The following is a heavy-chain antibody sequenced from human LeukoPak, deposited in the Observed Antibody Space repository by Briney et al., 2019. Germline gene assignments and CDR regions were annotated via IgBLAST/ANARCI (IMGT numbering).Heavy chain of an antibody. Sequence: PGGSRRPSCAAPGFTFSTFWMSWVRQAQGKGLEWVATIKKDGSEKYYVDSVKGRFTISRDNAKNSLYLQMNSLRAEDTAVYYCARDPLRIATAGRGTLYWGQGTLVTVSS. J-gene: IGHJ4*02. CDR2: IKKDGSEK. CDR3: ARDPLRIATAGRGTLY. D-gene: IGHD6-13*01. V-gene: IGHV3-7*01. CDR1: GFTFSTFW.